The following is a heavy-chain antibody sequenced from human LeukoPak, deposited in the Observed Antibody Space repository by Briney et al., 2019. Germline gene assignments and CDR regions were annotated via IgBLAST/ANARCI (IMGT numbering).Heavy chain of an antibody. D-gene: IGHD3-3*01. CDR2: IKVDGNEK. Sequence: SGGSLRLSCAASKFTFSSYWMSWVRKAPGKGLEWVADIKVDGNEKYYVDSVKGRFTISRDNAKNSLYLQMNSLRAEDTAVYFCARAEYDFWSGLSKRRYYYMDVWGKGTTVTVSS. CDR3: ARAEYDFWSGLSKRRYYYMDV. J-gene: IGHJ6*03. V-gene: IGHV3-7*01. CDR1: KFTFSSYW.